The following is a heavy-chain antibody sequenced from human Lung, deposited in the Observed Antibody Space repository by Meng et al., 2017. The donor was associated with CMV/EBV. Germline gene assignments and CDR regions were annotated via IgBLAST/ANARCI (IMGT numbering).Heavy chain of an antibody. D-gene: IGHD5-12*01. J-gene: IGHJ4*02. Sequence: GGSLRLXCAASGFTFSSYWMSWVRQAPGKGLEWVANIKQDGSEKYYVDSVKGRFTISRDNAKNSLYLQMNSLRAEDTAVYYCARDYGGYPNYVDYWGQGTLVTVSS. V-gene: IGHV3-7*01. CDR2: IKQDGSEK. CDR3: ARDYGGYPNYVDY. CDR1: GFTFSSYW.